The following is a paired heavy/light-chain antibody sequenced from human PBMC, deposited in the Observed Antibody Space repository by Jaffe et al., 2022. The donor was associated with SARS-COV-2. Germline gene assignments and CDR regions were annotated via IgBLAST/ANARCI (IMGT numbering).Heavy chain of an antibody. V-gene: IGHV3-23*01. CDR2: ITNSGGNT. CDR1: GFAFSSFA. J-gene: IGHJ4*02. Sequence: EVQLLESGGGLVQPGGSLRLSCAASGFAFSSFALSWVRQAPGKGLEWVSSITNSGGNTYYADSVKGRFSISRDNSKNTLFLQMNSLSAEDTATYFCAKNFYFGSGSYYFDHWGQGTLVTVSS. D-gene: IGHD3-10*01. CDR3: AKNFYFGSGSYYFDH.
Light chain of an antibody. J-gene: IGKJ1*01. CDR2: WAS. V-gene: IGKV4-1*01. Sequence: DIMMTQSPDSLAVSLGARATINCKSSQSVLYSSNNGNYLTWYQQKPGQPPKVLIYWASTRESGVPDRFSGSGSGTDFTLTISSLQAEDVAVYYCQQYFSTPPTFGQGTKVEIK. CDR3: QQYFSTPPT. CDR1: QSVLYSSNNGNY.